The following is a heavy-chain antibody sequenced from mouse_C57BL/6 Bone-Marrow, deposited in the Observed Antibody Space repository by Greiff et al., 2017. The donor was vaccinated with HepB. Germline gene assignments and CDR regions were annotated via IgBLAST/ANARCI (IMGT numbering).Heavy chain of an antibody. CDR3: ALRSGGNYYAMDY. J-gene: IGHJ4*01. Sequence: VKLVESGAELVKPGASVKMSCKASGYTFTTYPIEWMKQNHGKSLEWIGNFHPYNDDTKYNEKFKGKATLTVEKSSSTVYLELSRLTSDDSAVYYCALRSGGNYYAMDYWGQGTSVTVSS. D-gene: IGHD2-1*01. CDR2: FHPYNDDT. CDR1: GYTFTTYP. V-gene: IGHV1-47*01.